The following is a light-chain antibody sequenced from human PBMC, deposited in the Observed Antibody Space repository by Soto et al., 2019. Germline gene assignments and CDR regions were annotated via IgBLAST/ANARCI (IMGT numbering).Light chain of an antibody. CDR2: GAS. CDR1: QSVSSSD. Sequence: EIVLTQSPGTLSLSPGERATLSCRASQSVSSSDLAWYQQKPGQAPRLLIYGASSRATGIPDRFSGSGSGTDFTLTISRLEPEDFAVYYCQQYGSSPRTFGQGTKVAIK. CDR3: QQYGSSPRT. J-gene: IGKJ1*01. V-gene: IGKV3-20*01.